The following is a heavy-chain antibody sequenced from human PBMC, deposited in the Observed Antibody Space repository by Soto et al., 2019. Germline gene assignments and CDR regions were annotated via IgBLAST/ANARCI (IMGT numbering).Heavy chain of an antibody. Sequence: EVQLLESGGGLVQPGGSLTVSCVASGFTFDAHPMSWVRLAPGKGLEWVSTISGYGGSTFYPDSLKGRFVISRDNSKNTLDLQIITLRAEDTAIYFCAKQRTTVTTRFDYWGRGTLVTVSS. D-gene: IGHD4-17*01. V-gene: IGHV3-23*01. CDR3: AKQRTTVTTRFDY. CDR2: ISGYGGST. J-gene: IGHJ4*02. CDR1: GFTFDAHP.